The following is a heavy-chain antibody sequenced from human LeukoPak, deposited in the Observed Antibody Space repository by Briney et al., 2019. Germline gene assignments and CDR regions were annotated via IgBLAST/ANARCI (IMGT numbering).Heavy chain of an antibody. V-gene: IGHV1-69*13. CDR1: GGTFSSYA. D-gene: IGHD3-22*01. Sequence: ASVKVSCKASGGTFSSYAISWVRQAPGQGLEWMGGIIPILGTANYAQRFQGRVTITADESTSTAYMELSSLRSEDTAVYYCARDRAMIAPMDVWGQGTTVTVSS. J-gene: IGHJ6*02. CDR3: ARDRAMIAPMDV. CDR2: IIPILGTA.